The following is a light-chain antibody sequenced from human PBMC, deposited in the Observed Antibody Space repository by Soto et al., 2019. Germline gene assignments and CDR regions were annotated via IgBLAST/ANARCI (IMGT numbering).Light chain of an antibody. CDR1: SSNIGGGYD. J-gene: IGLJ3*02. Sequence: QSVLTQPPSVSGAPGQRVTISFTGSSSNIGGGYDVHWYQQLPGTAPKLLISGNSNRPSGVPDRFSGSKSGTSAALAITGLQAEDEADYYCQSYDSSLSGWVFGGGTKLTVL. CDR3: QSYDSSLSGWV. CDR2: GNS. V-gene: IGLV1-40*01.